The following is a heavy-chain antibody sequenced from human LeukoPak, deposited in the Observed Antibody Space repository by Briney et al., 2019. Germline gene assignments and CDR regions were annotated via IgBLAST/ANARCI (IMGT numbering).Heavy chain of an antibody. CDR3: AREDYGDYWFDP. D-gene: IGHD4-17*01. CDR2: ISAYNGNT. Sequence: ASVKVSCKASGYTFTSYGISWVRQAPGQGLQWMGWISAYNGNTNYAQKLQGRVTMTTDTSTSTAYMELRSLRSDDTAVYYCAREDYGDYWFDPWGQGTLVTVSS. CDR1: GYTFTSYG. J-gene: IGHJ5*02. V-gene: IGHV1-18*01.